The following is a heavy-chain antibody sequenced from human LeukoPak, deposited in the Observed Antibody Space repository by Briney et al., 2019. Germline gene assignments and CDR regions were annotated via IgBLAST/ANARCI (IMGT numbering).Heavy chain of an antibody. CDR1: GFTFSSYS. CDR3: ARVFGGSGSPYFDY. D-gene: IGHD3-10*01. Sequence: TGGSLRLSCAASGFTFSSYSMNWVRQAPGKGLEWVSSISSSSSYIYYADSVKGRFTISRDNAKNSLYLQMNSLRAEDTAVYYCARVFGGSGSPYFDYWGQGTLVTVSS. J-gene: IGHJ4*02. V-gene: IGHV3-21*01. CDR2: ISSSSSYI.